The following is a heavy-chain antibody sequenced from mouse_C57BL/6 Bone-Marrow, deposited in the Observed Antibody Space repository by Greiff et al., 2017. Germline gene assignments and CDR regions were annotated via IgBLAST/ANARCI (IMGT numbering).Heavy chain of an antibody. J-gene: IGHJ2*01. V-gene: IGHV1-74*01. CDR3: AIKAYYSNYGDY. CDR2: IHPSDSDT. Sequence: VQLQQPGAELVKPGASVKVSCKASGYTFTSYWMHWVKQRPGQGLEWIGRIHPSDSDTNYNQKFKGKATLTVDKSSSTAYMQLSSLTSEDSAVYYCAIKAYYSNYGDYWGQAPLSQSPQ. D-gene: IGHD2-5*01. CDR1: GYTFTSYW.